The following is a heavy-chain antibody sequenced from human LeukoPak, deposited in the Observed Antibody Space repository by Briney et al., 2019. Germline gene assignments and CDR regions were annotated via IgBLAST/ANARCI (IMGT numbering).Heavy chain of an antibody. CDR2: INPNSGDT. Sequence: ASVKVSCKASGYTFTGYYIHWVRQAPGQGLEWMGWINPNSGDTNYAQKFQGRVTMTRDTSISTGYMELSRLRSDDTAVYYCARGMVRGVGTLGYWGQGTLVTVSS. CDR3: ARGMVRGVGTLGY. J-gene: IGHJ4*02. D-gene: IGHD3-10*01. V-gene: IGHV1-2*02. CDR1: GYTFTGYY.